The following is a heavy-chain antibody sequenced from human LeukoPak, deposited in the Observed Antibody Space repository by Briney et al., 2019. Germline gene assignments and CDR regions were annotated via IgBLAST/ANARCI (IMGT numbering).Heavy chain of an antibody. V-gene: IGHV1-18*01. CDR3: ARANNYDFWSGYYFRVWFDP. CDR2: ISAYNGNT. D-gene: IGHD3-3*01. Sequence: ASVKVSCKASGYTFTSYGISWVRQAPGQGLEWMGWISAYNGNTNYAQKLQGRVTMTTDTSTSTAYMELRSLRSEDTAVYYCARANNYDFWSGYYFRVWFDPWGQGTLVTVSS. J-gene: IGHJ5*02. CDR1: GYTFTSYG.